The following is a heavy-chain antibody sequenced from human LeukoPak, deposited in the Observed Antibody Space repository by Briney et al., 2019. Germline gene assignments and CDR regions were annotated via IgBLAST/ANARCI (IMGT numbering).Heavy chain of an antibody. V-gene: IGHV3-21*01. J-gene: IGHJ4*02. Sequence: GGSLRLSCVPSGFPFSSYSMNWVRQAPGKGLEWVSSISGSLTHIYYADSLKGRFTVSRDNAKNSLYLQMNTLRAEDTAVYYCARDPPVSGYLLHFEYWGPGTVVTVSS. CDR3: ARDPPVSGYLLHFEY. D-gene: IGHD5-12*01. CDR1: GFPFSSYS. CDR2: ISGSLTHI.